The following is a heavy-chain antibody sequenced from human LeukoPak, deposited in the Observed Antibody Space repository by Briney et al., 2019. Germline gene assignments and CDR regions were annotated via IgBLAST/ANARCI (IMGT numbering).Heavy chain of an antibody. D-gene: IGHD6-19*01. J-gene: IGHJ4*02. CDR2: IYISGTT. CDR3: ARGVAVAGTKYYFDY. CDR1: GASISGASYY. V-gene: IGHV4-61*02. Sequence: SETLSLTCTVSGASISGASYYWSWIRQPAGKGLEWIGRIYISGTTNYNPSLKSRVTISVDTSKNQFSLKLSSVTAADTAVYYCARGVAVAGTKYYFDYWGQGTLVTVSS.